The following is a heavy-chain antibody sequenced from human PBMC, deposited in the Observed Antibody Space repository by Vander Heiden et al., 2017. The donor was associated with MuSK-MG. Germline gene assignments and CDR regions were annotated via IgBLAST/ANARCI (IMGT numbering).Heavy chain of an antibody. J-gene: IGHJ4*02. V-gene: IGHV3-7*01. CDR2: IKQDGSEK. Sequence: EVQLVESGGGLVKPGGSLRLSCAASGFTFSRYWMRWVREDAGKGVEWVANIKQDGSEKYYVDCVKGRFTISRDNAKNSLYLKMNSLGAEETAVYYYASEPAYGSSFSFWGQGTLVTVSS. CDR1: GFTFSRYW. D-gene: IGHD6-6*01. CDR3: ASEPAYGSSFSF.